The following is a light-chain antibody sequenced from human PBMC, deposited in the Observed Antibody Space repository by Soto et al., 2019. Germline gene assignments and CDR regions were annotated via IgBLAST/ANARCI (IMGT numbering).Light chain of an antibody. CDR1: ESVGSH. J-gene: IGKJ2*01. V-gene: IGKV3-15*01. CDR2: GAS. CDR3: QQYHIWPYT. Sequence: EKLMTQSPDTLSVSPGDRATLSCRASESVGSHLAWYQQKPGQALRLLIYGASIRVTGIPARFTGSGSGTEFTLTISSLQSEDFALYYCQQYHIWPYTFGQGTKVDIK.